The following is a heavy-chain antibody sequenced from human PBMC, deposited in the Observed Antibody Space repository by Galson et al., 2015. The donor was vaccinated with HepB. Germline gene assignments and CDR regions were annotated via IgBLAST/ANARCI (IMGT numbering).Heavy chain of an antibody. Sequence: SLRLSCAASGLIFSNSWMSWLRQTPGKGLEWVANMKHDGSEKYYLDSVKGRFTISKDNAKSSLYLQMNSLRAEDTAVYYCATSYYDSSGYYPNWFDPWGQGTLVTVSS. V-gene: IGHV3-7*01. CDR3: ATSYYDSSGYYPNWFDP. D-gene: IGHD3-22*01. CDR2: MKHDGSEK. CDR1: GLIFSNSW. J-gene: IGHJ5*02.